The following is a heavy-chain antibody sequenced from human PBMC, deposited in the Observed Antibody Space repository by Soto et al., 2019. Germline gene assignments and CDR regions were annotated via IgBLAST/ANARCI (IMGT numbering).Heavy chain of an antibody. D-gene: IGHD3-10*01. J-gene: IGHJ4*02. CDR2: IYYSGST. CDR1: GGSISSGGYY. V-gene: IGHV4-31*01. Sequence: QVQLQESGPGLVKPSQTLSLTCTVSGGSISSGGYYWSWIRQHPGKGLEWIGYIYYSGSTYYNPSLKGPLTISGGTSKNPFSLELSSVTAADTAVYYWARYWGFGHQGRFDYWGQGTLVTVSS. CDR3: ARYWGFGHQGRFDY.